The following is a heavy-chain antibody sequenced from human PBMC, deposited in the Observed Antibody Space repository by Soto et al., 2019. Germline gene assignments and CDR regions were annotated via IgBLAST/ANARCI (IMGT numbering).Heavy chain of an antibody. Sequence: QVQLVESGGGVVQPGRSLRLSCAASGFTFSSYGMHWVRQAPGKGLEWVAVISYDGSNKYYADSVKGRFTISRDNSKNTLSLPMNSLRAEDTAVYYCAKDRMVRGVMDWFDPWGQGTLVTVSS. D-gene: IGHD3-10*01. V-gene: IGHV3-30*18. CDR3: AKDRMVRGVMDWFDP. CDR2: ISYDGSNK. CDR1: GFTFSSYG. J-gene: IGHJ5*02.